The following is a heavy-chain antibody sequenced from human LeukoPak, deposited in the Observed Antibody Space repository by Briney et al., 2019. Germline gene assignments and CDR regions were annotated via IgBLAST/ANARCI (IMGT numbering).Heavy chain of an antibody. CDR2: INPNSGNT. CDR3: ARGEGRIPFDY. CDR1: GYTFTGYY. J-gene: IGHJ4*02. Sequence: ASVKVSCKASGYTFTGYYMHWVRQAPGQGLEWMGWINPNSGNTGYAQKFQGRVTMTRNTSISTAYMELSSLRSEDTAVYYCARGEGRIPFDYWGQGTLVTVSS. V-gene: IGHV1-8*02.